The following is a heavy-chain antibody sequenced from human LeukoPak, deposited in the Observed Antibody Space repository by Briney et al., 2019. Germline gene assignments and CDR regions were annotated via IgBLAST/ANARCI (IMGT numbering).Heavy chain of an antibody. V-gene: IGHV4-30-2*01. Sequence: PSETLSLNCAVSGGSISSGGYSWSWIRQPPGKGLGWIGYIYHSGSTYYNPSLKSRVTISVDRSKNQFSLKLSSVTSADTAVYYXXXXHFSNYYYYGMDVWGQGTTVTVSS. CDR1: GGSISSGGYS. CDR3: XXXHFSNYYYYGMDV. J-gene: IGHJ6*02. CDR2: IYHSGST.